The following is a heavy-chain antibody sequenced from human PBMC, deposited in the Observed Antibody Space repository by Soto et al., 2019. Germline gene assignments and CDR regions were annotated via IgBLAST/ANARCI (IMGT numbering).Heavy chain of an antibody. CDR2: INWNSGSI. D-gene: IGHD6-13*01. Sequence: GGSLRLSCAASGFTFDDYAMHWVRQVPGKGLEWASGINWNSGSIGYGDSVKGRFAISRDNAKNSLHLQMNSLSAEDTAFYYCVKDESINWYSGHFRHWGQGTLVTVSS. CDR3: VKDESINWYSGHFRH. V-gene: IGHV3-9*01. J-gene: IGHJ1*01. CDR1: GFTFDDYA.